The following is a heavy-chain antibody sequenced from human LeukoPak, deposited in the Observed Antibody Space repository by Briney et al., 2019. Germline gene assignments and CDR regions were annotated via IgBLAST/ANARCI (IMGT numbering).Heavy chain of an antibody. J-gene: IGHJ4*02. D-gene: IGHD3-22*01. CDR2: ISGSGGST. CDR1: GFTFSSYA. V-gene: IGHV3-23*01. Sequence: GGSLRLSCAASGFTFSSYAMSWVRQAPGKGLEWVSAISGSGGSTYYADSVKGRFTISRDNSKNTLYLQMNSLRAEDTAVYYCAKDPPHTYYYDSSGYLYWGQGTLVTVSS. CDR3: AKDPPHTYYYDSSGYLY.